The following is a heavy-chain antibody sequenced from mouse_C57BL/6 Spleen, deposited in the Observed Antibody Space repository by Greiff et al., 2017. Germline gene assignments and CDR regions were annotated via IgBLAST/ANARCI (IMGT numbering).Heavy chain of an antibody. D-gene: IGHD4-1*01. CDR3: TREVSLTGTFDY. CDR2: ISSGGDYI. CDR1: GFTFSSYA. J-gene: IGHJ2*01. Sequence: DVMLVESGEGLVKPGGSLKLSCAASGFTFSSYAMSWVRQTPEKRLEWVAYISSGGDYIYYADTVKGRFTISRDNARNTLYLQMSSLKSEDTAMYYCTREVSLTGTFDYWGQGTTLTVSS. V-gene: IGHV5-9-1*02.